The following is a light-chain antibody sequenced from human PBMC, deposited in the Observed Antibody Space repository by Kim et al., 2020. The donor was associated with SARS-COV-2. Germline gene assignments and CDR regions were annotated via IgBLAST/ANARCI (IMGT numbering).Light chain of an antibody. V-gene: IGKV1-9*01. CDR2: AAS. J-gene: IGKJ4*01. CDR1: QGIRSY. CDR3: QQLKSYPIT. Sequence: DIQLTQSPSFLSASVGDRVTITCRASQGIRSYLAWYQQKPGEAPKLLIYAASTLQTGVPSKFSGSGSGTEFTLTITSLQPEDFAIYYCQQLKSYPITFGGGTKVDIK.